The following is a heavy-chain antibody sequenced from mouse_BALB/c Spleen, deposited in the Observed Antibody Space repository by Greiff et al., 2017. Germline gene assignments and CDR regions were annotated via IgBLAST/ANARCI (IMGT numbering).Heavy chain of an antibody. CDR3: ARAYYGNHPFAY. Sequence: EVQVVESGAELVRPGALVKLSCKASGFNIKDYYMHWVKQRPEQGLEWIGWIDPENGNTIYDPKFQGKASITADTSSNTAYLQLSSLTSEDTAVYYCARAYYGNHPFAYWGQGTLVTVSA. V-gene: IGHV14-1*02. J-gene: IGHJ3*01. D-gene: IGHD2-10*01. CDR1: GFNIKDYY. CDR2: IDPENGNT.